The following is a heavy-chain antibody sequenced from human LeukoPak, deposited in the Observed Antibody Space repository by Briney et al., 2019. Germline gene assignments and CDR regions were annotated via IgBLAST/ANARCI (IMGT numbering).Heavy chain of an antibody. CDR2: ITDSGSST. V-gene: IGHV3-23*01. D-gene: IGHD6-25*01. J-gene: IGHJ6*02. Sequence: GGSLRLSCAASGFTFSNYAMSWVRQAPGKGLEWVSFITDSGSSTYYADSVKGRFTISRDSSKNTLSLQMNSLRVEDTGVYFCAKSSTPQRGYYGMDVWGQGTTVTVSS. CDR1: GFTFSNYA. CDR3: AKSSTPQRGYYGMDV.